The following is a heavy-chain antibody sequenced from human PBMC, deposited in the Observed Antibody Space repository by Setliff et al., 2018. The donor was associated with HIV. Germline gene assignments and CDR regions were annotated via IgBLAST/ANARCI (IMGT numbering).Heavy chain of an antibody. Sequence: PSETLSLTCTVSGGSLRTFHWTWLRQAPGKGLEWLGHIYDVGVTNYNPSLKNRVTISLDASQTRCSLTLASVTATDTAVYYCARETYYYDNPQYYYYYMDVWGKGTTVTVS. D-gene: IGHD3-22*01. V-gene: IGHV4-4*08. CDR2: IYDVGVT. CDR1: GGSLRTFH. CDR3: ARETYYYDNPQYYYYYMDV. J-gene: IGHJ6*03.